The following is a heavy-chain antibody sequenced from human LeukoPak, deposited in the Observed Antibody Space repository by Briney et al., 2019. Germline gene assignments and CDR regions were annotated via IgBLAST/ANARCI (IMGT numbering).Heavy chain of an antibody. D-gene: IGHD4-17*01. CDR1: GFTFSSYG. J-gene: IGHJ4*02. V-gene: IGHV3-30*02. Sequence: PGGSLRLSCAASGFTFSSYGMHWVRQAPGKGLEWVAFIRYDGSNKYYADSVKGRFTISRDNSKNTLYLQMNSLRAEDTALYYCARADYGDYDFDYWGQGTLVTVSS. CDR2: IRYDGSNK. CDR3: ARADYGDYDFDY.